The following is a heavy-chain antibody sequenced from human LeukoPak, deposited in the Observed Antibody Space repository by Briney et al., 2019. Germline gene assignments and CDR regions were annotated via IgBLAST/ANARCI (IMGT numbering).Heavy chain of an antibody. CDR3: ARDLGLIYSSSPEVDY. J-gene: IGHJ4*02. CDR2: INPSGGST. Sequence: ASVKVSCKASGYTFTSYYMHWVRQAPGQGLEWMGIINPSGGSTSYAQKFQGRVTMTRDTSTSTVYMELSSLRSEDTAVYYCARDLGLIYSSSPEVDYWGQGTLVTVSS. D-gene: IGHD6-13*01. V-gene: IGHV1-46*01. CDR1: GYTFTSYY.